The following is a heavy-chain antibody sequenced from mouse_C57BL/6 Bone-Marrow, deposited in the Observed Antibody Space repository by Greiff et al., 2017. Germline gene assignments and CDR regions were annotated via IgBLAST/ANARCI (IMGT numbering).Heavy chain of an antibody. CDR2: VWSGGIT. J-gene: IGHJ3*01. V-gene: IGHV2-2*01. Sequence: VQLVESGPGLVQPSQSLSITCPVPGFSLTRYGVHWVRQSPGKGLEWLGVVWSGGITDYNAALISRLSISKDNSKSQVLFKMNRLQADDTAIYYCARGDSSESWFAYWGQGTLVTVSA. CDR1: GFSLTRYG. CDR3: ARGDSSESWFAY. D-gene: IGHD3-2*02.